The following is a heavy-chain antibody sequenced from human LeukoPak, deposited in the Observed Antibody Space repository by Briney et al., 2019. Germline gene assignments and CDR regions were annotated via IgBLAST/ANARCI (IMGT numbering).Heavy chain of an antibody. CDR2: INHSGST. CDR3: ARDGIAAACTQAFDI. J-gene: IGHJ3*02. V-gene: IGHV4-34*01. CDR1: GGSFSGYY. Sequence: SETLSLTCAVYGGSFSGYYWSWIRQPPGKGLEWIGDINHSGSTNYNPSLKSRVTISVDTSKNQFSLKLSSVTAADTAVYYCARDGIAAACTQAFDIWGQGTMVTVSS. D-gene: IGHD6-13*01.